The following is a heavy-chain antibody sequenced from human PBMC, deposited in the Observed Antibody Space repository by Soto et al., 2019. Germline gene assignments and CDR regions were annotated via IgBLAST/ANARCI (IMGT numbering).Heavy chain of an antibody. CDR2: ISGSGSAT. Sequence: EVQLLESGGGLVQPGGSLRLSCAVSGFTFSNYAMSWVRQAPGKGLEWVSAISGSGSATFYADSVKGRFTISRDNSKNTLYLQMNSLIAEDSALYYCAKYTFDIWGQGTMVTGSS. V-gene: IGHV3-23*01. J-gene: IGHJ3*02. CDR1: GFTFSNYA. D-gene: IGHD1-20*01. CDR3: AKYTFDI.